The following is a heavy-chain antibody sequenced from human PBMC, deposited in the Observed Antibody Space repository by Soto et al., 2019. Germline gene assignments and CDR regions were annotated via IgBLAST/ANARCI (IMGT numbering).Heavy chain of an antibody. Sequence: PGGSLRLSCAASGFTFSSYAMSWVRQAPGKGLEWVSAISGSGGSTYYADSVKGRFTISRDNSKNTLYLQMNSLRAEDTAVYYCAMLVYGDYLSDYYYMDVWGKGPTVTVSS. CDR3: AMLVYGDYLSDYYYMDV. CDR1: GFTFSSYA. CDR2: ISGSGGST. J-gene: IGHJ6*03. D-gene: IGHD4-17*01. V-gene: IGHV3-23*01.